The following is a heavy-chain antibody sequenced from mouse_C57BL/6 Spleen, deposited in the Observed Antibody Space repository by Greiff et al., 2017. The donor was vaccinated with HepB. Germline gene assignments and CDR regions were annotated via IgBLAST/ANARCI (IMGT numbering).Heavy chain of an antibody. J-gene: IGHJ2*01. CDR1: GYTFTNYW. V-gene: IGHV1-63*01. Sequence: VKLQQSGAELVRPGTSVKMSCKASGYTFTNYWIGWAKQRPGHGLEWIGDIYPGGGYTNYNEKFKGKATLTADKSSSTAYMQFSSLTSEDSAIYYCARSDGYYDYFDYWGQGTTLTVSS. D-gene: IGHD2-3*01. CDR3: ARSDGYYDYFDY. CDR2: IYPGGGYT.